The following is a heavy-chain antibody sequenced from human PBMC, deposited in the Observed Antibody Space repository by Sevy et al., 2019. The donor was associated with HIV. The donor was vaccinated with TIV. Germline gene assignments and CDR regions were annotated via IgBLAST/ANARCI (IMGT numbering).Heavy chain of an antibody. CDR3: ARHSSMTTVTMNY. CDR1: GGSVSRSTYY. V-gene: IGHV4-39*01. J-gene: IGHJ4*02. D-gene: IGHD4-17*01. CDR2: IYYSGST. Sequence: SETLSLTCTVSGGSVSRSTYYWGWIRQPPGKGLEWIGSIYYSGSTYYNPSLKSRVTISVDTSKYQFSLKLSSVTAADTAVYYCARHSSMTTVTMNYWGQGTLVTVSS.